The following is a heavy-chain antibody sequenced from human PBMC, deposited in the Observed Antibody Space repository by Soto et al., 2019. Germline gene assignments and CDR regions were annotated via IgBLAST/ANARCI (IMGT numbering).Heavy chain of an antibody. CDR2: VSQSGRI. D-gene: IGHD3-10*01. V-gene: IGHV4-34*01. CDR1: CGSFTDYD. Sequence: QVQLQQWGAGLLKPSETLSLDCGVLCGSFTDYDLTWVRQSTGGGLERIGEVSQSGRITYNQSLKSRFTISRDTAKNQFSLRLNSVNASYTALYYCAGYSSSFVAFEVWGHGTEVTVAS. CDR3: AGYSSSFVAFEV. J-gene: IGHJ3*01.